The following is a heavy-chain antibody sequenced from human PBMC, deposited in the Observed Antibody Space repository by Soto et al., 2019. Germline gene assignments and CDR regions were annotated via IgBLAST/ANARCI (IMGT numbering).Heavy chain of an antibody. D-gene: IGHD6-25*01. V-gene: IGHV4-34*01. CDR2: ISQSGST. J-gene: IGHJ4*02. CDR1: SGSFSGYY. Sequence: SETLSLTCSVSSGSFSGYYWSWIRQPPGKGLEWIGGISQSGSTNYSPSLKSRVAISIDTSKKQFSLNLASVATAATAVYYCARAPKVSGSAQTRPDFWGQGTLVTVSS. CDR3: ARAPKVSGSAQTRPDF.